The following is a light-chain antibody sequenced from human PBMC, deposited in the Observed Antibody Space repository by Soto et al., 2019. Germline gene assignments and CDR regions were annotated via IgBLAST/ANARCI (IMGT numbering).Light chain of an antibody. CDR2: NXS. CDR3: QQYNRYPWT. CDR1: EYVSSS. J-gene: IGKJ1*01. Sequence: QMSQSRPTLSSSVXDRVPITSPASEYVSSSLAXXQQXXGXAPKXXXANXSSLERGCPSRLSGSGSVTEFTRTISSLQPDDCGSYYLQQYNRYPWTFGQGTKVDIK. V-gene: IGKV1-5*01.